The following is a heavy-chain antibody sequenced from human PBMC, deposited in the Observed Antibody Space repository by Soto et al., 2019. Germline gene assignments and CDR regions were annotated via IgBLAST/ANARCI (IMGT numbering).Heavy chain of an antibody. CDR2: IGSSDNII. D-gene: IGHD3-22*01. CDR1: GFTFSDYY. CDR3: ARDLGYYESSGYFDY. V-gene: IGHV3-11*01. Sequence: GGSLRLSCAASGFTFSDYYMSWIRQSPGKGLEWVSYIGSSDNIIYYADSVKGRFTISRDNAKNSLYLQMNSLRAEDTAVYYCARDLGYYESSGYFDYWGQGTLVTVSS. J-gene: IGHJ4*02.